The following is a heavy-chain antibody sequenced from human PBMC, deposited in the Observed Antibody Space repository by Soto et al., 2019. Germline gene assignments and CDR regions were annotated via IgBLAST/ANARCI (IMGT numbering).Heavy chain of an antibody. CDR2: IWYDGGNK. CDR3: ARDIVVVVAATSDAFDI. CDR1: GFTFSSYG. V-gene: IGHV3-33*01. D-gene: IGHD2-15*01. J-gene: IGHJ3*02. Sequence: QVQLVESGGGVVQPGRSLRLSCAASGFTFSSYGMHWVRQAPGKGLEWVAVIWYDGGNKYYADSVKGRFTISRDNSKNTLYLQMNSLRAEDTAVYYCARDIVVVVAATSDAFDIWGQGTMVTVSS.